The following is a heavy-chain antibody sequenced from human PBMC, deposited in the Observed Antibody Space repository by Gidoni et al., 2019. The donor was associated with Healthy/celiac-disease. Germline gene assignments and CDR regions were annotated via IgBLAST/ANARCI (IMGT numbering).Heavy chain of an antibody. D-gene: IGHD3-3*01. CDR1: GFTFSSYG. CDR3: AKGERGVECSEHITGKIDD. CDR2: ISYDGSNK. J-gene: IGHJ4*02. Sequence: QVQLVESGVGVVQPGRSLRLSCAAPGFTFSSYGMHWVRQAPGKGLEWVAVISYDGSNKYYADSVQGRFTISRDNSKNTLYLQMNSLRAEDTAVYYCAKGERGVECSEHITGKIDDWGQGTMVTVSS. V-gene: IGHV3-30*18.